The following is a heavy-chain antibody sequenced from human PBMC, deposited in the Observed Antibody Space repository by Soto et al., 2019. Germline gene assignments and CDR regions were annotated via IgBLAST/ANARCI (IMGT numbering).Heavy chain of an antibody. Sequence: QVQLQESGPGLVKPSQTLSLTCTVSGGSISSGGYYWSWIRQHPGKGLEWIGYIYYSGSTYYNPSLKSRVTISVDTSKNQFSLKLSSVTAADTAVYYCARGTYCSSTSCYNYYYYGMDVWGQGTTVTVSS. V-gene: IGHV4-31*03. D-gene: IGHD2-2*02. CDR1: GGSISSGGYY. J-gene: IGHJ6*02. CDR3: ARGTYCSSTSCYNYYYYGMDV. CDR2: IYYSGST.